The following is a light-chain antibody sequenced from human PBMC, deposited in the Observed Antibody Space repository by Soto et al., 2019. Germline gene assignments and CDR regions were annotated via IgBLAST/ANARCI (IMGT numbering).Light chain of an antibody. CDR3: QQYNNWQT. V-gene: IGKV3D-15*01. CDR2: GAS. Sequence: EIVMTQSPSTLSVSPLDRSTLSCRASQSIGSNLAWYQQKPGQAPRLLIYGASTRATDIPARFSGSGSGTEFALTISSLQSEDFAVYYCQQYNNWQTFGQGTKVDIK. J-gene: IGKJ2*01. CDR1: QSIGSN.